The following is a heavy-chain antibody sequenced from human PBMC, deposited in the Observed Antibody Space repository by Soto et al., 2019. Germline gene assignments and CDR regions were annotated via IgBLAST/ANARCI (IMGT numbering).Heavy chain of an antibody. V-gene: IGHV3-30*18. Sequence: GGSLRLSCAASGFTFSSYGMHWVRQAPGKGLEWVAVISYDGSNKYYADSVKGRFTISRDNSKNTLYLQMNSLRAEDTAVYYCAKDARYSSGGSCYYFDYWGQGTLVTVSS. CDR1: GFTFSSYG. D-gene: IGHD2-15*01. CDR3: AKDARYSSGGSCYYFDY. J-gene: IGHJ4*02. CDR2: ISYDGSNK.